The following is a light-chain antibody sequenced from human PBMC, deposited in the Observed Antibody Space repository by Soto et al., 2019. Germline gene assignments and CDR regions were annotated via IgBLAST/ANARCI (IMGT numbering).Light chain of an antibody. Sequence: QSALTQPASVSGSPGQSITISCTGTVGLVSWYQQHPGKVPKLIIYDDTKRPSGVSSRFSGSKSGNTASLTISGLQGEDEADYYCSSYTDTNIMVFGGGTKLTVL. J-gene: IGLJ2*01. CDR3: SSYTDTNIMV. CDR2: DDT. CDR1: VGL. V-gene: IGLV2-14*02.